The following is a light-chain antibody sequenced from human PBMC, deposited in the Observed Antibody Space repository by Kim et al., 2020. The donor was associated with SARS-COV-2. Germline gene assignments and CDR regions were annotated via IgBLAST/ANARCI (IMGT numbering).Light chain of an antibody. CDR1: RRIGRR. CDR3: QQRSNWPLT. CDR2: DTS. J-gene: IGKJ4*01. V-gene: IGKV3-11*01. Sequence: WSAGERATLAGRASRRIGRRLGWYQQKPGQAPRLLIFDTSNRAAGIPARFSGSGSETDFTLTISSLEPEDFAVYYCQQRSNWPLTFGGGTKLEI.